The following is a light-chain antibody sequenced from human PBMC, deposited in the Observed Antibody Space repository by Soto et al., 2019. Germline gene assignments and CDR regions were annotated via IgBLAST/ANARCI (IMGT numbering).Light chain of an antibody. CDR3: QHYYNWRPR. CDR1: QSVSSN. J-gene: IGKJ1*01. V-gene: IGKV3-15*01. Sequence: EIEMTQSPATLSVSPGEEATLSCRASQSVSSNLAWYQQKPGQAPMLLIYGASTRATGIPARFSGSGSGTEFTLTISRLLSEDSPVYYCQHYYNWRPRFGQGTKVDIK. CDR2: GAS.